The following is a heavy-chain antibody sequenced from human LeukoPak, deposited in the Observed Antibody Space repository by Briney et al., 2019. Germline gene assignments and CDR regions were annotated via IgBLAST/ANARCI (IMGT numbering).Heavy chain of an antibody. V-gene: IGHV6-1*01. D-gene: IGHD6-13*01. J-gene: IGHJ4*02. Sequence: SQTLSLTCAISGDSVSSNSAAWNWIRQSPSRGLEWLGRTYYRSKWSNNYAVSVKSRITINSDTSKNQFSLKLSSVTAADTAVYYCAGHRITAAAGTDYWGQGTLVTVSS. CDR2: TYYRSKWSN. CDR3: AGHRITAAAGTDY. CDR1: GDSVSSNSAA.